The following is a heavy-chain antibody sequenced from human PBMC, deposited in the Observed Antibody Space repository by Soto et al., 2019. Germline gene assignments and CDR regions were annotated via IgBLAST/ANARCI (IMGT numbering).Heavy chain of an antibody. Sequence: GESLKISCKGSGYSFTSYWIGWVRQMPGKGLEWMGIIYPGDSDTRYSPSFQGQVTTSADKSISTAYLQMNSLRAEDTAVYYCATLGPARLLASWGQGTLVTVSS. CDR2: IYPGDSDT. J-gene: IGHJ5*02. D-gene: IGHD1-26*01. CDR1: GYSFTSYW. CDR3: ATLGPARLLAS. V-gene: IGHV5-51*01.